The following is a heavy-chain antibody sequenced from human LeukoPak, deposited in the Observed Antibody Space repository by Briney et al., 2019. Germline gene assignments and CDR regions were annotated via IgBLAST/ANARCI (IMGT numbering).Heavy chain of an antibody. CDR2: IIPILGIA. CDR1: AGTFSSYT. V-gene: IGHV1-69*02. J-gene: IGHJ4*02. CDR3: ARALVPAASVDY. Sequence: SVKVSCKASAGTFSSYTISWVRQAPGQGLEWMGRIIPILGIANYAQKFQGRVTITADKYTSTAYLELSSLRSEDTAVYYCARALVPAASVDYWGQGTLVTVSS. D-gene: IGHD2-2*01.